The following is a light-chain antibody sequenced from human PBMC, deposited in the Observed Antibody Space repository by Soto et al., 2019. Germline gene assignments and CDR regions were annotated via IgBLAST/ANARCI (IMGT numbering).Light chain of an antibody. CDR3: QSYDSSLSGSVV. V-gene: IGLV1-40*01. CDR1: SSNIGAGYD. CDR2: GTS. Sequence: QSVLTQPPSVSGAPGQRVTISCTGSSSNIGAGYDVYWYQQLPGTAPKILIYGTSSRPSGVPDRFSGSKSGTSASLAITGLQAEDESDYYYQSYDSSLSGSVVFGGGTKLTVL. J-gene: IGLJ2*01.